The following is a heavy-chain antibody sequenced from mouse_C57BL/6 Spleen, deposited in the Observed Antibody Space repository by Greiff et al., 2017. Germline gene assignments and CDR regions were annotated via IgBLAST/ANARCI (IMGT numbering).Heavy chain of an antibody. CDR2: ISYDGSN. V-gene: IGHV3-6*01. J-gene: IGHJ2*01. CDR3: ARAGGYDGFDY. Sequence: EVQLQESGPGLVKPSQSLSLTCSVTGYSITSGYYWNWIRQFPGNKLEWMGYISYDGSNNYNPSLKNRISITRDTSKNQFFLKLNSVTTEDTATYYCARAGGYDGFDYWGQGTTLTVSS. CDR1: GYSITSGYY. D-gene: IGHD2-2*01.